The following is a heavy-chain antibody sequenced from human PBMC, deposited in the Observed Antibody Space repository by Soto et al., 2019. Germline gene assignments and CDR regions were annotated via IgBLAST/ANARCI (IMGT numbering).Heavy chain of an antibody. CDR2: ISGGGSTT. CDR3: TSRRDWTAVDPLDY. Sequence: PGGSLRLSCAASGFTFSNYRMSWVRQAPGKGLYWVSTISGGGSTTYYADSVQGRFAVSRDNSNNTLYLQMNSLKIDDTALFYCTSRRDWTAVDPLDYWGLGTLVTVSS. V-gene: IGHV3-23*01. CDR1: GFTFSNYR. D-gene: IGHD5-18*01. J-gene: IGHJ4*02.